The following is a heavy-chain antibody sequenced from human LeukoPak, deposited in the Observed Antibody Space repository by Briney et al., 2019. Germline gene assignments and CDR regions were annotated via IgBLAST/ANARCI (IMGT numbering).Heavy chain of an antibody. CDR1: GLTVSTSY. CDR2: IYSSGRT. J-gene: IGHJ6*02. CDR3: ARDTYASSGYYLGMDV. D-gene: IGHD3-22*01. Sequence: GGSLRLSCAASGLTVSTSYFSWVRRAPGKGLEWVSVIYSSGRTYFADSVKGRFTVSRDNSRNTLYLQMNSLRDEDTAVYYCARDTYASSGYYLGMDVWGQGTTVTVSS. V-gene: IGHV3-53*01.